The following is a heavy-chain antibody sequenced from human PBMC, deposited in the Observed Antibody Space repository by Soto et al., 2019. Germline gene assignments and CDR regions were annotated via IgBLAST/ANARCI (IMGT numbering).Heavy chain of an antibody. D-gene: IGHD3-22*01. CDR2: ISYDGSNK. J-gene: IGHJ6*02. CDR1: GFTFSSYA. V-gene: IGHV3-30-3*01. CDR3: AKYYYDSSGHSDGMDV. Sequence: QVQLVESGGGVVQPGRSLRLSCAASGFTFSSYAMHWVRQAPGKGLEWVAVISYDGSNKYYADSVKGRFTISRDNSKNTLYLQMNSLRAEDTAVYYCAKYYYDSSGHSDGMDVWGQRTTVTVSS.